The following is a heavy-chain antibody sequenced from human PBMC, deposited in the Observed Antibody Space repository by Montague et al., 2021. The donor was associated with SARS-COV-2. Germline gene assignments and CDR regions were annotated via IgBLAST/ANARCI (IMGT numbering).Heavy chain of an antibody. CDR2: IYSSGST. D-gene: IGHD6-25*01. V-gene: IGHV4-31*03. CDR3: AKGSGYP. J-gene: IGHJ2*01. CDR1: GGSVTSTTYY. Sequence: TLSLTCTVSGGSVTSTTYYWSWFRQRPGRGLEWVGFIYSSGSTAYSPSLENRLIMSIDTSKNQFSLRLTSATAADTAVYYCAKGSGYPWGRGTRVAVSS.